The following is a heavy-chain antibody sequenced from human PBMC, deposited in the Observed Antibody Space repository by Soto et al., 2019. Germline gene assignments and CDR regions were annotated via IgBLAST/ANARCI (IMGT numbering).Heavy chain of an antibody. Sequence: TLSLSCSVSGDSITTSDYYWSWIRQPPGKGLEWLGYIYYSGSSYYNPSLKGRATISVDTSKNQFSLKLSSVTAADTAMYYCARTVDFWSGYYPYWGPGTLVTVYS. CDR1: GDSITTSDYY. D-gene: IGHD3-3*01. CDR2: IYYSGSS. V-gene: IGHV4-30-4*01. J-gene: IGHJ4*02. CDR3: ARTVDFWSGYYPY.